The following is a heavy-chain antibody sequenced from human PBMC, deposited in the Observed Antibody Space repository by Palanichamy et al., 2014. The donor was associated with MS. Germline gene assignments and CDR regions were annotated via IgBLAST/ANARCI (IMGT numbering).Heavy chain of an antibody. D-gene: IGHD2-15*01. CDR1: GYIFTSFD. J-gene: IGHJ5*02. CDR3: ARAGAWCNWLDP. CDR2: MNPNNGRT. V-gene: IGHV1-8*01. Sequence: QVQLVQSGAEVKKPGASVKVSCKASGYIFTSFDIHWVRQATGQGLEWMGWMNPNNGRTELAQRFQGRLTMTRNTSITTAYMELSALTSEDTAVYYCARAGAWCNWLDPWGQGTLVTVSS.